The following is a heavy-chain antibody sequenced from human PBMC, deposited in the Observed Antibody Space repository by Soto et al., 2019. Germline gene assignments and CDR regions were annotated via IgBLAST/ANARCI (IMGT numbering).Heavy chain of an antibody. J-gene: IGHJ4*02. D-gene: IGHD3-10*01. Sequence: GGSLRLSCAASGFTVSSNYMSWVRQAPGKGLEWVSVIYSGGSTYYADSVKGRFTISRHNSKNTLYLQMNSLRAEDTAVYYCARVGVTMVRGVGVFDYWGQGTLVTVSS. V-gene: IGHV3-53*04. CDR3: ARVGVTMVRGVGVFDY. CDR2: IYSGGST. CDR1: GFTVSSNY.